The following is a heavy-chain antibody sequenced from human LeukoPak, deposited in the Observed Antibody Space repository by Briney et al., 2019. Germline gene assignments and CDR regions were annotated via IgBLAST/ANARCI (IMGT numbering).Heavy chain of an antibody. D-gene: IGHD2-21*01. CDR3: SREGGQGDQSAFDI. V-gene: IGHV3-20*01. CDR2: LNWNGGST. CDR1: GFTFDDYA. Sequence: GGSLRLSCAASGFTFDDYAMSWVRQAPGKGLEWVSGLNWNGGSTGYADSVKGRFTISRDNAKNSLYLQMNSLRAEDTAVYHCSREGGQGDQSAFDIWGQGTMVTVSS. J-gene: IGHJ3*02.